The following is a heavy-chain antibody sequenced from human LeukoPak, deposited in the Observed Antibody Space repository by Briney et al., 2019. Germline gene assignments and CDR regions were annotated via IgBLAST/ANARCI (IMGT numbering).Heavy chain of an antibody. D-gene: IGHD6-19*01. CDR3: ARVTENKYNSGWYPHYMDV. Sequence: PGGSLRLSCAASGFTFSNYAINWVRQAPGKGLEWVSGISDSGRNTFYADSVKGRFTISRDNSKYTLYLQMNSLRADDTAVYYCARVTENKYNSGWYPHYMDVWGKGTTVTVSS. V-gene: IGHV3-23*01. CDR2: ISDSGRNT. J-gene: IGHJ6*03. CDR1: GFTFSNYA.